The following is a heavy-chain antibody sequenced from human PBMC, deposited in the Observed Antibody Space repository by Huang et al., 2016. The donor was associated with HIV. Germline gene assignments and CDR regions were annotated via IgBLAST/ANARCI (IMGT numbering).Heavy chain of an antibody. CDR2: MNPKGGNT. D-gene: IGHD3-22*01. J-gene: IGHJ4*02. CDR1: GFNFNNYD. CDR3: ARARGFLYDSTGHYSRYYFDS. V-gene: IGHV1-8*03. Sequence: QVQLVQSGAEVKKPGASVKVSCKASGFNFNNYDFNWVRQAFGQGLEWMGWMNPKGGNTGYAQKFQGRVTITRNTSITTAYMELRSLRSEDTAVYYCARARGFLYDSTGHYSRYYFDSWGQGTLVTISS.